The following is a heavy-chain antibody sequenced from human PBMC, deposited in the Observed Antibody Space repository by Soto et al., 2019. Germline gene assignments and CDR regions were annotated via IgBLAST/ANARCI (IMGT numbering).Heavy chain of an antibody. J-gene: IGHJ4*02. V-gene: IGHV3-21*01. CDR1: GFTFSSYS. CDR2: ISSSGSYI. Sequence: EVQLVESGGGLVKPGGSLRLSCAASGFTFSSYSMNWVRQAPGKGLEWVSSISSSGSYIYYADSVKGRFTISRDNDKNSLYLQMNSLRAEDTAVYYCARDRRDGYNFDYWGQGTLVTVSS. D-gene: IGHD5-12*01. CDR3: ARDRRDGYNFDY.